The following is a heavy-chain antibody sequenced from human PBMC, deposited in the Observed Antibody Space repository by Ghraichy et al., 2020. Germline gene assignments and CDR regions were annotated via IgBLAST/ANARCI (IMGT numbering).Heavy chain of an antibody. J-gene: IGHJ4*02. CDR3: VKAQLERRNLVSFDY. Sequence: GGSLRLSCSASGFTFSSYSMYWVRQAPGKGLEYVATISSNGDSTNYADSVKGRFTISRDNPKNTLYLQMSSLGAEDTAVYYCVKAQLERRNLVSFDYWGQGTLVTVSS. V-gene: IGHV3-64D*06. CDR1: GFTFSSYS. CDR2: ISSNGDST. D-gene: IGHD1-1*01.